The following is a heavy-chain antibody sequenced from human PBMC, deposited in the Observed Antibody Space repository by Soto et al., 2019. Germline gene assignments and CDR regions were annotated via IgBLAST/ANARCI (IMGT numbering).Heavy chain of an antibody. CDR2: MNPNSGNT. CDR1: GYTFTSYD. V-gene: IGHV1-8*01. D-gene: IGHD5-12*01. J-gene: IGHJ6*02. CDR3: ASGEMATIKSTYYYYGMDV. Sequence: ASVKVSCKASGYTFTSYDINWVRQATGQGLEWMGWMNPNSGNTGYAQKFQGRVTMTRNTSISTAYMELSSLRSEDTAVYYCASGEMATIKSTYYYYGMDVWGQGTTVTVSS.